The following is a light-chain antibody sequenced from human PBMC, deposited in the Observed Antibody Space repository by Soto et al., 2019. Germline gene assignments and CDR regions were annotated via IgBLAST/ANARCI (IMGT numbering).Light chain of an antibody. CDR3: AAWDDSLNGPV. CDR2: GND. V-gene: IGLV1-44*01. Sequence: QSVLTQPPSASGTPGQRVAISCSGSSSNIGSHTVNWYQQLPGTAPKLLIYGNDQRPSGVPDRFSGSKSGTSASLAISGLQSEDEVDYYCAAWDDSLNGPVFGGGTKVTVL. CDR1: SSNIGSHT. J-gene: IGLJ3*02.